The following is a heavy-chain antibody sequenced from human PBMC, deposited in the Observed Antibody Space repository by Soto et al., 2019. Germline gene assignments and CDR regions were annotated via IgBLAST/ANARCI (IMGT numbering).Heavy chain of an antibody. D-gene: IGHD3-22*01. CDR2: IYYSGST. CDR1: GGSISSSSYY. Sequence: QLQLQESGPGLVKPSETLSLTCTVSGGSISSSSYYWGWIRQPPGKGLEWIGSIYYSGSTYYNPSLKSRVNISVDTSKNQFSLKLSSVTAADTAVYYCARLAVGDYYDSSGYYYLPLSTPLDYWGQGTLVTVSS. J-gene: IGHJ4*02. V-gene: IGHV4-39*01. CDR3: ARLAVGDYYDSSGYYYLPLSTPLDY.